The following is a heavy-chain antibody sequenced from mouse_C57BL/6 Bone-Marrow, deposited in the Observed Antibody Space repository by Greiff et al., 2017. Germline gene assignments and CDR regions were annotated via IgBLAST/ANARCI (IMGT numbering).Heavy chain of an antibody. V-gene: IGHV2-2*01. CDR3: ARNSYYYGGYAMDY. CDR1: GFSLTSYG. D-gene: IGHD1-1*01. Sequence: QVQLKESGPGLVQPSQSLSITCTVSGFSLTSYGVHWVRQSPGKGLEWLGVIWSGGSTDYNAAFISRLSISKDNSKSQVFFKMNSLQADDTAIYYWARNSYYYGGYAMDYWGQGTSVTVSS. CDR2: IWSGGST. J-gene: IGHJ4*01.